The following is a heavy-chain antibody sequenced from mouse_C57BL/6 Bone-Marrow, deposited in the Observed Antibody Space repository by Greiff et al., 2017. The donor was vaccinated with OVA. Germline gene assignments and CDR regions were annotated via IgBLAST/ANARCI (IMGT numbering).Heavy chain of an antibody. CDR2: IDPSDSYT. J-gene: IGHJ2*01. Sequence: QVHLQQPGAELVKPGASVKLSCKASGYTFTSYWMQWVKQRPGPGLEWIGEIDPSDSYTNYNQKFKGKATLTVDTSSSTAYMQLSSLTSEDSAVYYGARGDGYYADFDYWGQGTTLTVSS. V-gene: IGHV1-50*01. CDR3: ARGDGYYADFDY. CDR1: GYTFTSYW. D-gene: IGHD2-3*01.